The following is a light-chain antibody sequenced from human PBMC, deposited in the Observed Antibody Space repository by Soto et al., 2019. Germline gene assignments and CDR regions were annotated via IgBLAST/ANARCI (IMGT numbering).Light chain of an antibody. Sequence: EIVLTQSPGTLSLSPGERATLSCRASQSLASNYLAWYQQKPGQAPRLLMYGTSSRATGIPDRFSVSGSETDFTLTISRLEPEDFAVYYCQQYGSSPRTFGQGTKVEIK. J-gene: IGKJ1*01. CDR3: QQYGSSPRT. CDR1: QSLASNY. CDR2: GTS. V-gene: IGKV3-20*01.